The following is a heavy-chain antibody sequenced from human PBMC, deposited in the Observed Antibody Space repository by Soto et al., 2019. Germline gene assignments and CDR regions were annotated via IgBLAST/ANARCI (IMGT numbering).Heavy chain of an antibody. CDR3: ARYGDYSAGYFDY. CDR1: GFTVSSNY. Sequence: VQLVESGGGLVQPGGSLRLSCAASGFTVSSNYMSWVRQAPGKGLEWVSVIYSGGSTYYADSVKGRFTISRDNSKNTLYLQMNSLRAEDTAVYYCARYGDYSAGYFDYWGQGTLVTVSS. D-gene: IGHD4-17*01. J-gene: IGHJ4*02. V-gene: IGHV3-66*01. CDR2: IYSGGST.